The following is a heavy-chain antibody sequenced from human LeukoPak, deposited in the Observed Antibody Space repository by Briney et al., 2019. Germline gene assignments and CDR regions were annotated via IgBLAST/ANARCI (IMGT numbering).Heavy chain of an antibody. V-gene: IGHV4-4*07. Sequence: SETLSLTCTVSGDSIRSYYWDWIRQPAGKGLEWMGHISASGGTNYNPSLKSRVSMSVDTFKNQFSLKLSSVTAADTAVYYSARTHSWRGEFVAFDIWGQGTMVAVSS. CDR3: ARTHSWRGEFVAFDI. J-gene: IGHJ3*02. D-gene: IGHD3-10*01. CDR1: GDSIRSYY. CDR2: ISASGGT.